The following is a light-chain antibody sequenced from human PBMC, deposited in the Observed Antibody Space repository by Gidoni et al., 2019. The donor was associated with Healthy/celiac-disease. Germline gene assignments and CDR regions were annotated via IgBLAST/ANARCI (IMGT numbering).Light chain of an antibody. Sequence: EIVLTQSPATLSLSPGERATLSCRASQSVSSYLAWYQQKPGQAPRLLIYDASNRATGIPARFSGSGSGTDFNRTISSLEPEDFAVYYCQQRSNFLTFGGGTKVEIK. J-gene: IGKJ4*01. CDR2: DAS. V-gene: IGKV3-11*01. CDR1: QSVSSY. CDR3: QQRSNFLT.